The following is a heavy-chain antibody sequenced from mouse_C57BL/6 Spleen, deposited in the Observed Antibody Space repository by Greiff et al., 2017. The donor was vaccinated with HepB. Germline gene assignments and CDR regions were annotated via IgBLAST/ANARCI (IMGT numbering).Heavy chain of an antibody. CDR3: ARRLYAMDY. J-gene: IGHJ4*01. Sequence: DVKLVESGGGLVKPGGSLKLSCAASGFTFSDYGMHWVRQAPEKGLEWVAYISSGSSTIYYADTVKGRYTISRDNAENTLFLQMTRLRSEDTAMYYCARRLYAMDYWGQGTSVTVSS. V-gene: IGHV5-17*01. CDR2: ISSGSSTI. CDR1: GFTFSDYG.